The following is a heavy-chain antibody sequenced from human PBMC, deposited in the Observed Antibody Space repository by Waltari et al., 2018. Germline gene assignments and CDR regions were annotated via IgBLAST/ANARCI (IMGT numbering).Heavy chain of an antibody. CDR2: SYYSGST. Sequence: QVQLQESGPGLVKPSETLSLTCTVSGGPISSYYWSWLRLPPGKGLEWIGYSYYSGSTNYNPSLKSRVTISVDTSKNQFSLKLSSVTAADTAVYYCARGGGAVAGTTSWDYWGQGTLVTVSS. CDR3: ARGGGAVAGTTSWDY. J-gene: IGHJ4*02. D-gene: IGHD6-19*01. CDR1: GGPISSYY. V-gene: IGHV4-59*01.